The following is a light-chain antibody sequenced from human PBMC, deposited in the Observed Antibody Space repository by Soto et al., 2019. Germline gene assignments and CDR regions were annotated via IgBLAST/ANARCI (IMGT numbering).Light chain of an antibody. CDR1: SSDVGSYNL. J-gene: IGLJ1*01. V-gene: IGLV2-23*03. CDR3: CSYAGSSIL. Sequence: QSVLTQPASVSGSPGQSITISCTGTSSDVGSYNLVSWYQQHPGKAPKLMIYEGSKRPSGVSNRFSGSKSGNTASLTISGIQAEDEADYYCCSYAGSSILFGTGTKLTVL. CDR2: EGS.